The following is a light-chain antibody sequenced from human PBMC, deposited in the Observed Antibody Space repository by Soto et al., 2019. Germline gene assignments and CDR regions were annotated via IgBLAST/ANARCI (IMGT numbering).Light chain of an antibody. CDR2: GDI. CDR3: QSYDSSLSISV. CDR1: SSIIGAGYD. V-gene: IGLV1-40*01. Sequence: QSVLTQPPSVSGAPGQRVSISCTGTSSIIGAGYDVHWYQHLPGTAPKLLIFGDINRPSGVPDRFSGYKSGTSASLAITGLQAEDESDYYCQSYDSSLSISVFGGGTKLTVL. J-gene: IGLJ2*01.